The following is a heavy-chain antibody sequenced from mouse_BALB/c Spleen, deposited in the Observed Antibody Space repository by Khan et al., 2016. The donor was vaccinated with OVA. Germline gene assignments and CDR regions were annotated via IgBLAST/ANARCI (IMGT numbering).Heavy chain of an antibody. V-gene: IGHV2-3*01. Sequence: QVQLKESGPGLVAPSQSLSITCTVSGFSLTTYGVNWIRQPPGKGLEWLGVIWGDGSTNYHSALKSRLNISKDNSKSQVFFKLNSLQTDDTATYYCAKWGDGSTYAMDYWGQGTSVTVSS. CDR1: GFSLTTYG. CDR3: AKWGDGSTYAMDY. D-gene: IGHD2-3*01. CDR2: IWGDGST. J-gene: IGHJ4*01.